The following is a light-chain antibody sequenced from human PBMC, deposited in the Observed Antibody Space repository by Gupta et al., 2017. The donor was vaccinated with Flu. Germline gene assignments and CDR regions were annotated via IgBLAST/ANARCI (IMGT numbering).Light chain of an antibody. J-gene: IGKJ4*01. CDR2: GAS. Sequence: PATLSVSPGERATLSCRASQSVSDKLAWYQQKRGQAPRLLIYGASTRASGIPARFSGSGSGTEFTLTISSLQPDDFALYHCQQYNNWPLTFGGGTKVEIK. V-gene: IGKV3-15*01. CDR3: QQYNNWPLT. CDR1: QSVSDK.